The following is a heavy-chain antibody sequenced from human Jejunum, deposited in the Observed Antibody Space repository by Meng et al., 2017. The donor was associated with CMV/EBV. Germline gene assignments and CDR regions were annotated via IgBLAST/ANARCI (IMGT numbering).Heavy chain of an antibody. CDR3: VRVGALQLRLPGY. V-gene: IGHV4-39*07. D-gene: IGHD5-24*01. J-gene: IGHJ4*02. Sequence: GPGLVKPSEPLPPTCTVAGGPISSGSHFWGWIRQAPGKGLEWIATIHYTETTHYNPSLKSRITISVDTSKNQISLKVNSVTAADTAVYYCVRVGALQLRLPGYWGQGILVTVPQ. CDR1: GGPISSGSHF. CDR2: IHYTETT.